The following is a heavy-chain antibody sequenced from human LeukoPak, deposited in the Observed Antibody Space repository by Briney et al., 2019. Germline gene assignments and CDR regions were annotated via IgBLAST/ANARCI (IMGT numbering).Heavy chain of an antibody. J-gene: IGHJ6*03. V-gene: IGHV1-18*01. Sequence: ASMKVSCKAAGYTFTIYGITWGRHAPGQGLEWMGWISGYNGNTNYAQKLQRRVTITNDTTTSTVYMELRRLTSDDTAVYYCAKAAARPTTYYMDVWGKGTTVTASS. CDR2: ISGYNGNT. CDR1: GYTFTIYG. CDR3: AKAAARPTTYYMDV. D-gene: IGHD6-6*01.